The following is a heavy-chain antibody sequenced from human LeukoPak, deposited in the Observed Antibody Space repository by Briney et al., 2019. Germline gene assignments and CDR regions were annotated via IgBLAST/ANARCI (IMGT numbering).Heavy chain of an antibody. CDR2: IIPIFGTA. J-gene: IGHJ6*03. V-gene: IGHV1-69*13. Sequence: SVKVSCKTSGGTFSSYAISWVRQAPGQGLEWMGGIIPIFGTANYVQKFQGRVTITADESTSTAYMELSSLRSEDTAVYYCAGYYYGSGSYDPLDYYYYYYMDVWGKGTTVTVSS. D-gene: IGHD3-10*01. CDR3: AGYYYGSGSYDPLDYYYYYYMDV. CDR1: GGTFSSYA.